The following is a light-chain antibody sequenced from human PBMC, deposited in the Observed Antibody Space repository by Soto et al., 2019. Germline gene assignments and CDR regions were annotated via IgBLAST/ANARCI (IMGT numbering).Light chain of an antibody. Sequence: EIVLTQSPGTLSLSPGERATLSCRASQSVSSSYLAWYQQKPGQAPRLLIYAASSRATGIPDRFSGSGSGTDFTITISRLETEDFAVYYCQQYGSSSFTFGGGTKVEIK. CDR1: QSVSSSY. V-gene: IGKV3-20*01. CDR3: QQYGSSSFT. CDR2: AAS. J-gene: IGKJ4*01.